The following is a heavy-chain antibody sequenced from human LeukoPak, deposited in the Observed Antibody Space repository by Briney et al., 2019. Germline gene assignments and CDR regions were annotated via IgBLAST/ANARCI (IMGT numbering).Heavy chain of an antibody. D-gene: IGHD3-9*01. J-gene: IGHJ4*02. Sequence: GGSLRLSCAASGFTFSSYSMNWIRQAPGKGLEWVSYISSSSSTIYYAVSVKGRFTISRDNAKNSLYLQMNSLRAEDTAVYYCARVAYYDILTVLDYWGQGTLVTVSS. CDR2: ISSSSSTI. V-gene: IGHV3-48*01. CDR3: ARVAYYDILTVLDY. CDR1: GFTFSSYS.